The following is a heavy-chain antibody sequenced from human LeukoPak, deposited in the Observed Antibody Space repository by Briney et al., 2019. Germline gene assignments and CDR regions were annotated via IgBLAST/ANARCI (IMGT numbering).Heavy chain of an antibody. V-gene: IGHV4-34*01. CDR3: ARAPKRWLRLYYFDY. CDR1: GGSFSGYY. Sequence: SETLSRTCAGYGGSFSGYYWSWIRQPPGKGLEWIGEINHSGSTNYNPSLKSRVTISVDTSKNQFSLKLSSVTAADTAVYYCARAPKRWLRLYYFDYWGQGTLVTVSS. J-gene: IGHJ4*02. D-gene: IGHD5-24*01. CDR2: INHSGST.